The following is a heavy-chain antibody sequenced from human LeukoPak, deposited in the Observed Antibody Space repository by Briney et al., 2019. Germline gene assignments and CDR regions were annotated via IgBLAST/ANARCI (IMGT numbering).Heavy chain of an antibody. J-gene: IGHJ5*02. CDR2: IYTSGST. V-gene: IGHV4-30-4*07. D-gene: IGHD6-13*01. CDR3: ARDTQPLIAAAGTDWFDP. Sequence: SQTLSLTCAVSGGSISSGGYSWNWIRQPPGKGLEWIGYIYTSGSTNYNPSLKSRVTMSVDTSKNQFSLKLSSVTAADTAVYYCARDTQPLIAAAGTDWFDPWGQGTLVTVSS. CDR1: GGSISSGGYS.